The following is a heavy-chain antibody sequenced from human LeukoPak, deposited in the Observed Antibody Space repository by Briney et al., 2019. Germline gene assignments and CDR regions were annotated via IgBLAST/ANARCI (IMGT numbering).Heavy chain of an antibody. V-gene: IGHV3-66*04. Sequence: GGSLRLSCVASGLTVSSNYMSWVRQVPGRGLEWVSVVYPDGNTYYADSAKGRFAISTDISKNTLFLQMDSLRAEDTAVYYCARLLTTAIRWAWYFDLWGRSTLVTVSS. CDR1: GLTVSSNY. CDR2: VYPDGNT. CDR3: ARLLTTAIRWAWYFDL. D-gene: IGHD4-17*01. J-gene: IGHJ2*01.